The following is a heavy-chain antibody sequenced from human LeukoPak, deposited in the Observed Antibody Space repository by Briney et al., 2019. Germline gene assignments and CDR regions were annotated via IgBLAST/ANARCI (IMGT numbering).Heavy chain of an antibody. CDR2: ISWDGGST. J-gene: IGHJ4*02. V-gene: IGHV3-43*01. Sequence: PGGSLRLSCAASGFTFSSYGMRWVRQAPGKGLERVSLISWDGGSTYYADSVKGRFTISRDNSKNSLYLQLNSLRTEDTAVYYCAKDYGGNSGLTFDYWGQGTLVTVSS. CDR3: AKDYGGNSGLTFDY. D-gene: IGHD4-23*01. CDR1: GFTFSSYG.